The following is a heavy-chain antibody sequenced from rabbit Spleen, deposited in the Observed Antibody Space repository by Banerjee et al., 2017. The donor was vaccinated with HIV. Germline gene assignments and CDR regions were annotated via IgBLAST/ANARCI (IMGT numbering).Heavy chain of an antibody. Sequence: QSLEESGGGLVKPGGTLTLTCKASGFSFSDRDVMCWVRQAPGKGLEWIACINTATGKAVYASWAKGRFTISKTSSTTVTLQMTSLTAAGTATYFCARDTGSSFSSYGMDLWGQGTLVTVS. J-gene: IGHJ6*01. CDR3: ARDTGSSFSSYGMDL. CDR2: INTATGKA. D-gene: IGHD8-1*01. CDR1: GFSFSDRDV. V-gene: IGHV1S40*01.